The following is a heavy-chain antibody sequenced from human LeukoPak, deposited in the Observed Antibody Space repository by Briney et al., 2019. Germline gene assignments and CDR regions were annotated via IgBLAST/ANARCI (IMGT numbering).Heavy chain of an antibody. CDR1: GYTFTSYG. V-gene: IGHV1-18*01. CDR3: ARDCDPHQELDY. D-gene: IGHD3-10*01. Sequence: GASVKVSCKASGYTFTSYGISWVRQAPGQGLEWMGWISAYNGNTNYAQKLQGRVAMTSDTSTSTAYMELRSLRSNDPAVYSCARDCDPHQELDYWGQGTLVTVSS. J-gene: IGHJ4*02. CDR2: ISAYNGNT.